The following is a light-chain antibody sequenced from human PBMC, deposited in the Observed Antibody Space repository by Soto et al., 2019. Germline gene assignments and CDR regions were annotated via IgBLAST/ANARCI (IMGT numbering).Light chain of an antibody. Sequence: VRLTQSPATLSLKKGERATRSCRASQSVSNSLAWFQQKPGQAPRLLIYDASNRATGIPARFSGSGSGTDFTLEISRVETDDVGIYYCMQSTQLPPTFGQGRLLEVK. CDR3: MQSTQLPPT. CDR1: QSVSNS. CDR2: DAS. V-gene: IGKV3-11*01. J-gene: IGKJ5*01.